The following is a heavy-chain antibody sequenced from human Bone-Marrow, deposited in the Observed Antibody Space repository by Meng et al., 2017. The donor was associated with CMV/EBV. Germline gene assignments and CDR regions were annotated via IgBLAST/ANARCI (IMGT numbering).Heavy chain of an antibody. CDR1: GYTFTSYY. D-gene: IGHD3-22*01. CDR2: INPSGGST. V-gene: IGHV1-46*01. CDR3: AIGGADRWLPQHQFDY. J-gene: IGHJ4*02. Sequence: ASVKVSCKASGYTFTSYYMHWVRQAPGQGLEWMGIINPSGGSTSYAQKFQGRVTMTRDTSTSTVYMELSSLRSEDTAVYYCAIGGADRWLPQHQFDYWGQGTLVTVSS.